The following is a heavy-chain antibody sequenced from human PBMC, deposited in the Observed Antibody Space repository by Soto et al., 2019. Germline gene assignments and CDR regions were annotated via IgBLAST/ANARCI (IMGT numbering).Heavy chain of an antibody. V-gene: IGHV1-46*01. D-gene: IGHD3-22*01. CDR3: ARDPVSYYYASSGYGYFDY. CDR1: GYTFSSYY. J-gene: IGHJ4*02. CDR2: INPSGGST. Sequence: ASVKVSCKASGYTFSSYYMHLVGQAPGQGIEWMGIINPSGGSTSYAQKSQGRVTMTRDTSTSTVYMDLSRLRSEDTAVYYCARDPVSYYYASSGYGYFDYWGQGTLVTVSS.